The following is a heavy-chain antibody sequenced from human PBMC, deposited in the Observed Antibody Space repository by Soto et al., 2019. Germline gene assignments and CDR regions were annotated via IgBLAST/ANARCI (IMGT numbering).Heavy chain of an antibody. V-gene: IGHV1-18*01. CDR1: GYTFINYG. CDR2: LRAYNGDT. Sequence: QVQLVQSGAEVKKPGASVRVSCKTSGYTFINYGITWVRQAPGQGLEWMGWLRAYNGDTSSSEKLQDRFTMTTDTSTNTVYMDLRSLTSDDTAVYYCARWSAIVGGAEALDVWGQGTMVIVSS. CDR3: ARWSAIVGGAEALDV. J-gene: IGHJ3*01. D-gene: IGHD1-26*01.